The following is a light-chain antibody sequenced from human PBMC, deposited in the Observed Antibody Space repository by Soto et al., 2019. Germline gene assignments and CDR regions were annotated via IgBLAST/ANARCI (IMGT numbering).Light chain of an antibody. V-gene: IGKV1-12*01. CDR2: AAS. Sequence: DIQMTQSPSSVSASVGDSVTITCRASQGISSWLVWYQQKPGKAPHLLIYAASTLQSGVPSRFSGSGSGTDFTLTISSLQPEDFAIYYCQQADSFPPTFGGGTRVEIK. J-gene: IGKJ4*01. CDR3: QQADSFPPT. CDR1: QGISSW.